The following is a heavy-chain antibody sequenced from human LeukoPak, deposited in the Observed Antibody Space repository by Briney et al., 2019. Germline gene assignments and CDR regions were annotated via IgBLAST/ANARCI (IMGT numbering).Heavy chain of an antibody. J-gene: IGHJ4*02. Sequence: APAGFLVSSTGVGSVRQAPGKGLGWVTGIAYDGSRKHYADSVKGRFTISRDNSRNTKDLQMNSLREEDTAVYHCSLSGSSRFDFWGQGTLVSVSA. D-gene: IGHD2/OR15-2a*01. CDR3: SLSGSSRFDF. V-gene: IGHV3-30*03. CDR2: IAYDGSRK. CDR1: GFLVSSTG.